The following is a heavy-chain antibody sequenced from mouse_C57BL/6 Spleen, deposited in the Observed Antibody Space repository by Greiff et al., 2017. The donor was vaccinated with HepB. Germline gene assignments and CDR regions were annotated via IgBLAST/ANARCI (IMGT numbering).Heavy chain of an antibody. V-gene: IGHV1-39*01. CDR1: GYSFTDYN. CDR2: INPNYGTT. Sequence: VQLKQSGPELVKPGASVKISCKASGYSFTDYNMNWVKQSNGKSLEWIGVINPNYGTTSYNQKFKGKATLTVDQSSSTAYMQLNSLTSEDSAVYYCARPRSSGYNYAMDYWGQGTSVTVSS. CDR3: ARPRSSGYNYAMDY. J-gene: IGHJ4*01. D-gene: IGHD3-2*02.